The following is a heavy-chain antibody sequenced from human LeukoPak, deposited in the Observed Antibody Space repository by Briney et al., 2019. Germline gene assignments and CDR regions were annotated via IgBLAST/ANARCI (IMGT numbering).Heavy chain of an antibody. J-gene: IGHJ4*02. CDR2: ISRSGSST. CDR1: GFSFSNYA. CDR3: AKSAYYDASGYYREYYFDY. V-gene: IGHV3-23*01. Sequence: GGSLILSCAASGFSFSNYAMTWVRQAPGKGLEWVSGISRSGSSTYYADSVKGRFTLSRDYPKNTLYLQMNSLRAEDTAVYYCAKSAYYDASGYYREYYFDYWGQGTLVTVSS. D-gene: IGHD3-22*01.